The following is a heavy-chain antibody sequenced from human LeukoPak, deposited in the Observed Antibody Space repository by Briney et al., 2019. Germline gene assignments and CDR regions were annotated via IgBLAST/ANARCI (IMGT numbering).Heavy chain of an antibody. CDR1: GDSVSSNSAA. CDR3: ARGGYNWNDVWFDP. Sequence: SQTLSLTCAISGDSVSSNSAAWNWIRQSPSRGLEWLGRTYYRSKWYNDYAVSVKSRITISPDTSKNQFSLQLNSVTPEDTAVYYCARGGYNWNDVWFDPWGQGTLVTVSS. CDR2: TYYRSKWYN. V-gene: IGHV6-1*01. J-gene: IGHJ5*02. D-gene: IGHD1-1*01.